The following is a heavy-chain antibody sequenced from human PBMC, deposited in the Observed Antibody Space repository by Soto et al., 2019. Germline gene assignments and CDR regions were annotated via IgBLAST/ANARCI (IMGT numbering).Heavy chain of an antibody. Sequence: QVQLVQSGAEVKKPGASVKVSCKASGYTFTDHYMHWVRQAPGQGLEWMGWINPNSGVTKYAQKFQGRVTMTSDTSITTAYLDVSSLTSGDTAMYYCARKLEPRWSYYYYYDMDVWGQGTTVIVSS. V-gene: IGHV1-2*02. D-gene: IGHD1-1*01. CDR3: ARKLEPRWSYYYYYDMDV. J-gene: IGHJ6*02. CDR1: GYTFTDHY. CDR2: INPNSGVT.